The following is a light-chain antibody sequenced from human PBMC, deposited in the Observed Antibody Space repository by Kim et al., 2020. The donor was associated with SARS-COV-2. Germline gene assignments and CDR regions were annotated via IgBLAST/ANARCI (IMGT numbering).Light chain of an antibody. CDR1: QSVSSSY. Sequence: LSPRERATLSCRASQSVSSSYLAWFQQNPGQAPRPLIYATSSRATGIPDRFSGCGSETVFTLTISRLEPEDFAVYYCHQYGNSPDTFGQGTSVEI. CDR2: ATS. J-gene: IGKJ2*01. CDR3: HQYGNSPDT. V-gene: IGKV3-20*01.